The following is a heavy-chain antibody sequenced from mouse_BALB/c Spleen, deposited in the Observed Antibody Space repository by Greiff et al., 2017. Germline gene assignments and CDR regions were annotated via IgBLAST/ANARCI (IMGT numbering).Heavy chain of an antibody. CDR3: ARYDYDNMDY. CDR2: IDPANGNT. Sequence: EVQVVESGAELVKPGASVKLSCTASGFNIKDTYMHWVKQRPEQGLEWIGRIDPANGNTKYDPKFQGKATITADTSSNTAYLQLSSLTSEDTAVYYCARYDYDNMDYWGQGTSVTVSS. D-gene: IGHD2-4*01. CDR1: GFNIKDTY. J-gene: IGHJ4*01. V-gene: IGHV14-3*02.